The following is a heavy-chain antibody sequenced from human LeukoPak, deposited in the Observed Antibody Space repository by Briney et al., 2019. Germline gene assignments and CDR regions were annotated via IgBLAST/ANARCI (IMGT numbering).Heavy chain of an antibody. V-gene: IGHV4-39*07. CDR1: GGSISSSSYY. D-gene: IGHD2-15*01. CDR2: IYYSGST. CDR3: ARSPRAASYWFDP. J-gene: IGHJ5*02. Sequence: SETLSLTCTVSGGSISSSSYYWGWIRQPPGKGLEWIGSIYYSGSTYYNPSLKSRVTISVDTSKNQFSLKLSSVTAADTAVYYCARSPRAASYWFDPWGQGTLVTVSS.